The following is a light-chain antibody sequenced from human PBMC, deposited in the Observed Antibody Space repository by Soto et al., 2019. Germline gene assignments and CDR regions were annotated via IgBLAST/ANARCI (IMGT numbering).Light chain of an antibody. J-gene: IGLJ1*01. CDR3: SSYTSTSSFYV. V-gene: IGLV2-14*03. CDR1: NSDIGNYDF. Sequence: QSVLTQPASVSGSPGQSITISCTGANSDIGNYDFVSWYRQHPGEAPKVLIFDVSNRPSGISNRFSGSKSGNTASLTIYGLQAEDEVDYFCSSYTSTSSFYVFGTGTKVTVL. CDR2: DVS.